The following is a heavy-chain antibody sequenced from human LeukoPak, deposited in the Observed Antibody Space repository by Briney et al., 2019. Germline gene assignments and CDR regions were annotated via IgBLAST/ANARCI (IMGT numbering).Heavy chain of an antibody. Sequence: GGSLRLSCAASGFSLSSYAIHWFRQAPGKGLEWVAAISYDGSKKYYADSVKGRFTISRDNSKNTLYLQMDSLRSEDTAVYYCARPQAYYFDYWGQGTLVTVSS. V-gene: IGHV3-30*01. CDR1: GFSLSSYA. CDR3: ARPQAYYFDY. J-gene: IGHJ4*02. CDR2: ISYDGSKK.